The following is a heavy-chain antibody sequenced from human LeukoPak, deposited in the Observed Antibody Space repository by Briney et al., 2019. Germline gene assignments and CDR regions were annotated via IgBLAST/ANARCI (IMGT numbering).Heavy chain of an antibody. CDR2: ISGSGGST. J-gene: IGHJ4*02. V-gene: IGHV3-23*01. CDR1: GFTFSSYT. CDR3: AKDRSGWYSDY. Sequence: PGGSLRLSCAASGFTFSSYTMSWVRQAPGKGLEWVSAISGSGGSTYYADSVKGRFTISRDNSKNTLYLHMSSLRAEATAVDCSAKDRSGWYSDYWGQGTLVTVSS. D-gene: IGHD6-19*01.